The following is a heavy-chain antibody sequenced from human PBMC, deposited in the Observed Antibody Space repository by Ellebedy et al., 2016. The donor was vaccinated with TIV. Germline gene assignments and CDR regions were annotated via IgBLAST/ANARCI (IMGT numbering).Heavy chain of an antibody. CDR2: INPSSGST. Sequence: ASVKVSCKASGYSFTSFSLHWVRQAPGQGLQWMGTINPSSGSTTYAQKFQGRVTMTRDKSTQTVYMELRSLRSDDTAIYYSARNLRGEGDYWGQGTLVTVSS. V-gene: IGHV1-46*01. CDR3: ARNLRGEGDY. J-gene: IGHJ4*02. CDR1: GYSFTSFS.